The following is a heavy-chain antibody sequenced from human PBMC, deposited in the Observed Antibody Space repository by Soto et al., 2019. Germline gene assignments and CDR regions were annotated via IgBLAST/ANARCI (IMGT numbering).Heavy chain of an antibody. Sequence: SELQFFTGSVHGGSISSNYWSWIRQPPGKGREWIGYIYYSGSTNYNPSLKSRVTISVDTSKNQFSLKLSSVTAADTAVYYCARDRGGLDYDRSSFARFDPWGQGTLVTVSS. CDR2: IYYSGST. CDR3: ARDRGGLDYDRSSFARFDP. D-gene: IGHD3-22*01. V-gene: IGHV4-59*01. CDR1: GGSISSNY. J-gene: IGHJ5*02.